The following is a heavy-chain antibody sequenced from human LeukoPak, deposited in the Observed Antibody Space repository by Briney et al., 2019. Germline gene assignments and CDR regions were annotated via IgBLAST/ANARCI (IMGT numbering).Heavy chain of an antibody. V-gene: IGHV4-59*12. CDR1: GGSISSYY. Sequence: SETLSLTCTVSGGSISSYYWSWIRQPPGKGLEWIGYIYYSGSTNYNPSLKSRVTISVDTSKNQFSLKLSSVTAADTAVYYCARGAGYYYYYYMDVWGKGTTVTISS. CDR2: IYYSGST. CDR3: ARGAGYYYYYYMDV. J-gene: IGHJ6*03.